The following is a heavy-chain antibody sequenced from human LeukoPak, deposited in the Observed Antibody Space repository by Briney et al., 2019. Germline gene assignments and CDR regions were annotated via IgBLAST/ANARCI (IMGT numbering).Heavy chain of an antibody. J-gene: IGHJ4*02. CDR1: GYTFTGYY. D-gene: IGHD7-27*01. CDR2: ICPNSGAT. V-gene: IGHV1-2*02. Sequence: ASVKVSCKASGYTFTGYYIHWVRQAPGQGLDWVGWICPNSGATSYAQKFQGRVTMTSDTSISTAYMELNRLTSDDTAVYFCAGANWAAGDPFDYWGQGTLVTVSS. CDR3: AGANWAAGDPFDY.